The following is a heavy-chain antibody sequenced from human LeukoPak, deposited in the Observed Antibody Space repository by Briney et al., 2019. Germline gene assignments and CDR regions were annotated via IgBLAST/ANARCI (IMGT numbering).Heavy chain of an antibody. D-gene: IGHD5-24*01. CDR2: IGSSGGST. V-gene: IGHV3-23*01. CDR1: GFNFITAA. J-gene: IGHJ3*01. Sequence: GGSLRLPCAASGFNFITAAMTWVRQAPGKGLEWVSLIGSSGGSTYYADSVKGRFTISRDNSNHTLSLQMNSLRVEDTAIYYCVKDIQLSTWGLGTMVTVSS. CDR3: VKDIQLST.